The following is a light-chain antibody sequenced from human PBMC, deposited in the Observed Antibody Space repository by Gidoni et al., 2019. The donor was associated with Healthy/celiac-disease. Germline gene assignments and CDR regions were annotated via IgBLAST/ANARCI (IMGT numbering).Light chain of an antibody. J-gene: IGKJ1*01. CDR1: QSISSY. Sequence: DIQVTQSPSSLSASVGDSVTITRRASQSISSYLKWHQQKPGKAPKLLIYAASSLQSGAPSRFSSSGSGTDFSLTVSSLQPEYFATYYCQDSYSPPWPFGQGTKVEIK. V-gene: IGKV1-39*01. CDR2: AAS. CDR3: QDSYSPPWP.